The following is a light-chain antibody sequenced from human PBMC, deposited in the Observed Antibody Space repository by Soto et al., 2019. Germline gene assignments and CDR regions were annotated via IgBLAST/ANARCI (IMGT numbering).Light chain of an antibody. CDR3: QQSYSTPLT. J-gene: IGKJ4*01. Sequence: EIVITQSPATLSVSPGEGTTLSCRASQGIGNTLAWYQQKPGQTPRLLIYAASIRATGVPARFSGSGSGTDFTLTISSLQPDDFATYYCQQSYSTPLTLGGGTKVDIK. V-gene: IGKV3-15*01. CDR1: QGIGNT. CDR2: AAS.